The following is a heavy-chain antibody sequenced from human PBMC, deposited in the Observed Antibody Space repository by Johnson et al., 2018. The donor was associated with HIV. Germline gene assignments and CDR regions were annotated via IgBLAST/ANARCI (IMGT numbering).Heavy chain of an antibody. Sequence: QMQLVESGGGVVQPGRSLRLSCAASGVTFSSYAMHWVRQAPGKGLAWVAVISYDGSNNYYADSVKGRITLSRDNSKHTLYLQMNSLRAEDTAVYYCAKVGRMTTVVTPGDAFDIWGQGTKVTVSS. CDR1: GVTFSSYA. J-gene: IGHJ3*02. V-gene: IGHV3-30*04. CDR3: AKVGRMTTVVTPGDAFDI. CDR2: ISYDGSNN. D-gene: IGHD4-23*01.